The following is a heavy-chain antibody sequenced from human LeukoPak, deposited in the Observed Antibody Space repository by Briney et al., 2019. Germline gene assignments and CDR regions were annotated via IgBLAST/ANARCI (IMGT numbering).Heavy chain of an antibody. V-gene: IGHV4-39*01. J-gene: IGHJ4*02. Sequence: PSETLSLTCTVSGGSISSSSYYWGWIRQPPGKGLEWIGSIYYSGSTYYNPSLKSRVTISVDTSKNQFSLKLSSVTAADTAVYYCARQVITYDILTDYLKTDIPHFDYWGQGTLVTVSS. CDR1: GGSISSSSYY. CDR3: ARQVITYDILTDYLKTDIPHFDY. CDR2: IYYSGST. D-gene: IGHD3-9*01.